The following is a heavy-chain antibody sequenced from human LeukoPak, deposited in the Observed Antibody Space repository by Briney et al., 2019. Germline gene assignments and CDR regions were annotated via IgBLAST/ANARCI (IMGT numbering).Heavy chain of an antibody. CDR1: GYTFTGYY. J-gene: IGHJ6*03. CDR2: INPNSGGT. V-gene: IGHV1-2*02. Sequence: ASVKVSCTASGYTFTGYYMHWVRQAPGQGLESMGWINPNSGGTNYAQKFQGRVTMTRDTSISTAYMELSRLRSDDTAVYYCARGPIYGDYYYYMDVWGKGTTVTVSS. D-gene: IGHD4-17*01. CDR3: ARGPIYGDYYYYMDV.